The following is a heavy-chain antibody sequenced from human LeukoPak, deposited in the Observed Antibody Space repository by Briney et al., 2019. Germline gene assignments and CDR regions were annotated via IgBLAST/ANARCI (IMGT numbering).Heavy chain of an antibody. CDR3: ARYGDPWYFDL. Sequence: SETLSLTCTVSGGSIISYYWSWIRQPPGKGLEWIGYIYYSGSTNYNPSLKSRVTISVDTSKNQFSLKLSSVTAADTAVYYCARYGDPWYFDLWGRGTLVTVSS. J-gene: IGHJ2*01. CDR1: GGSIISYY. CDR2: IYYSGST. V-gene: IGHV4-59*01. D-gene: IGHD7-27*01.